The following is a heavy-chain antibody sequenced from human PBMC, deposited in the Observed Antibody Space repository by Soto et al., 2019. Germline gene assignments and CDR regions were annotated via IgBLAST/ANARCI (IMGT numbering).Heavy chain of an antibody. J-gene: IGHJ4*02. CDR1: GVSLSTGGVG. CDR3: AHMRAAKFDY. D-gene: IGHD2-15*01. CDR2: IYWDDDQ. V-gene: IGHV2-5*02. Sequence: QITLKESGPTLVKPTQTLTLTCNVSGVSLSTGGVGVGWIRQPPGKALEWLALIYWDDDQRSSPSLKSRLTITKATSKNQVVLTLTTMAPEDTATYYCAHMRAAKFDYWGQGTLVTVSS.